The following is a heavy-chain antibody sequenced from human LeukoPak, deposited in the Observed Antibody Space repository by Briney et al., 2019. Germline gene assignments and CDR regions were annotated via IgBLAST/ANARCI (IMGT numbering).Heavy chain of an antibody. D-gene: IGHD4/OR15-4a*01. CDR3: VKESGFMVAPNSAFDI. J-gene: IGHJ3*02. CDR1: GFIFSQFW. V-gene: IGHV3-74*01. CDR2: INGDGSST. Sequence: GGSLRLSCAGSGFIFSQFWMQWVRQVPGKELVWVSRINGDGSSTSYADSVKGRFTISRDNAKNTLYLQMNSLRAEDTAVYYCVKESGFMVAPNSAFDIWGQGTMVTVSS.